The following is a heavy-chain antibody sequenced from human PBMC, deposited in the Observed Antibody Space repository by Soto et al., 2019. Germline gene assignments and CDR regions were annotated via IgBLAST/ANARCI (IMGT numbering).Heavy chain of an antibody. CDR3: ARAVAGTNAGNNWFDP. D-gene: IGHD6-19*01. CDR2: INPNSGGT. V-gene: IGHV1-2*02. Sequence: ASVKVSCKASGYTFTGYYMHWVRQAPGQGLEWMGWINPNSGGTNYAQKFQGRVTMTRDTSISTAYMELSRLRSDGTAVYYCARAVAGTNAGNNWFDPWGQGTLVTVSS. CDR1: GYTFTGYY. J-gene: IGHJ5*02.